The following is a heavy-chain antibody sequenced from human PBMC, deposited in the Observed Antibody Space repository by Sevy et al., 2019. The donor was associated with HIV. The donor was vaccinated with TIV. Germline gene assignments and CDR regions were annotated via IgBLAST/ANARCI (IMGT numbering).Heavy chain of an antibody. D-gene: IGHD3-22*01. CDR2: ISGSGGST. V-gene: IGHV3-23*01. Sequence: GGSLRLSCAASGFTFSSYAMSWVRQAPGKGLEWVSAISGSGGSTYYADSVKGRFTISRDNSKNTLSLQMNSLRAEDTAVHYCAKKRGDSSGYYLPDPFDYWGQGTLVTVS. J-gene: IGHJ4*02. CDR3: AKKRGDSSGYYLPDPFDY. CDR1: GFTFSSYA.